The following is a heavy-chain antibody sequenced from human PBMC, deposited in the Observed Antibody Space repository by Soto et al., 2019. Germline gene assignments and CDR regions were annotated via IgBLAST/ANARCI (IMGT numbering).Heavy chain of an antibody. CDR3: ERVEGWEVLRYFDY. V-gene: IGHV1-18*01. CDR1: GYTFTSYG. J-gene: IGHJ4*02. Sequence: QVQLVQSGAEVKKPGASVKVSCKASGYTFTSYGISWVRQSPGHGLEWMGWISAYNGNTNYAQKLQGRVTMTTDTSKRTAYMDQRSLRSDETDVYYCERVEGWEVLRYFDYWCQGTLVTVSS. D-gene: IGHD1-26*01. CDR2: ISAYNGNT.